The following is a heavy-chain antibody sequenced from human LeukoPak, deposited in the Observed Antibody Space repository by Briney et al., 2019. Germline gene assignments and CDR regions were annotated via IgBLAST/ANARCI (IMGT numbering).Heavy chain of an antibody. J-gene: IGHJ5*02. CDR2: IYYSGST. CDR3: ARENVDDSSGLVDNWFDP. Sequence: SETLSLTCTVSGGSISSYYWSWIRQPPGKGLEWIGYIYYSGSTNYNPSLKSRVTISVDTSKNQFSLKLSSVTAADTAVYYCARENVDDSSGLVDNWFDPWGQGTLVTVSS. V-gene: IGHV4-59*12. D-gene: IGHD3-22*01. CDR1: GGSISSYY.